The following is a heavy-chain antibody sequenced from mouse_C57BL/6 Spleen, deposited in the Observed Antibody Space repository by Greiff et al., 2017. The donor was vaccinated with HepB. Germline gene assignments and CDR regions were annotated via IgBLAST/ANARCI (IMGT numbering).Heavy chain of an antibody. CDR1: GFSLSTSGMG. V-gene: IGHV8-12*01. Sequence: QVTLKESGPGILQSSQTLSLTCSFSGFSLSTSGMGVSWIRQPSGKGLEWLAHIYWDDDKRYNPSLKSRLTISKDTSRNQVFLKITSVDTADTATYYGARLLLRYPLLYYFDYWGQGTTLTVSS. J-gene: IGHJ2*01. CDR3: ARLLLRYPLLYYFDY. D-gene: IGHD1-1*01. CDR2: IYWDDDK.